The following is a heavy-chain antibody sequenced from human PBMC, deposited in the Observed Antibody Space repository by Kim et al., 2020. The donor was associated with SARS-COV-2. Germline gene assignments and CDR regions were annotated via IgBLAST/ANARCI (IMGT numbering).Heavy chain of an antibody. D-gene: IGHD4-17*01. CDR3: ARLGLPTVAHFDY. J-gene: IGHJ4*02. V-gene: IGHV4-34*01. CDR1: GGSFSGYY. Sequence: SETLSLTCAAYGGSFSGYYWSWIRQPPGKGLEWIGEINHSGSTNYNPSLKSRVTISVDKFKNQSSLKLSSVTAADTAAFYCARLGLPTVAHFDYGGQGTL. CDR2: INHSGST.